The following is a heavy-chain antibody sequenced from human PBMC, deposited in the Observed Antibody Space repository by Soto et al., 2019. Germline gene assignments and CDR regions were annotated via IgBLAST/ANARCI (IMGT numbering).Heavy chain of an antibody. V-gene: IGHV4-34*01. Sequence: SETLSLPCGVSGGAFSGYYWSWIRQPPGKGLEWIGEINHSGSTNYNPSLKSRVTISVDTSKNQFSLKLSSVTAADTAVYYCARESYPCRITMVRGEAFDIWGQWTMVT. CDR3: ARESYPCRITMVRGEAFDI. J-gene: IGHJ3*02. CDR2: INHSGST. D-gene: IGHD3-10*01. CDR1: GGAFSGYY.